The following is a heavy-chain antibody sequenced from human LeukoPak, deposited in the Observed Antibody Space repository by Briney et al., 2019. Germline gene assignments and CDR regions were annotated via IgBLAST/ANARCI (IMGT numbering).Heavy chain of an antibody. J-gene: IGHJ4*02. CDR3: ARDLSMGLDY. V-gene: IGHV3-53*01. CDR1: GFTFSSYA. CDR2: IYSGGST. D-gene: IGHD2/OR15-2a*01. Sequence: GGSLRLSCAASGFTFSSYAMSWVRQAPGKGLEWVSVIYSGGSTYYADSVKGRFTISRDNSKNTLYLQMNSLRAEDTAVYYCARDLSMGLDYWGQGTLVTVSS.